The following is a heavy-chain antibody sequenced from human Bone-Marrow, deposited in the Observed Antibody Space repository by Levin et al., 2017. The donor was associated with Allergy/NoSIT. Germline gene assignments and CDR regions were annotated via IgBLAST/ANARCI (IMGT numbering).Heavy chain of an antibody. J-gene: IGHJ4*02. CDR3: ARHVGRGLVYFDY. V-gene: IGHV4-59*08. Sequence: SETLSLTCTVSGGSISSYYWSWIRQPPGKGLEWIGYIYYSGSTNYNPSLKSRVTISVDTSKNQFSLKLSSVTAADTAVYYCARHVGRGLVYFDYWGQGTLVTVSS. CDR1: GGSISSYY. CDR2: IYYSGST. D-gene: IGHD6-19*01.